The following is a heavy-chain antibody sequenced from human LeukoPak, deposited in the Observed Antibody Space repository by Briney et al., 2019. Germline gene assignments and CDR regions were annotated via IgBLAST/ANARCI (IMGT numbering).Heavy chain of an antibody. CDR2: ISSSGSTI. CDR3: STDPRLLIY. CDR1: GFSFSTYG. V-gene: IGHV3-48*04. Sequence: GGSLRLSCVASGFSFSTYGMHWVRQAPGKGLEWVSYISSSGSTIYYADSVKGRFTISRDNAKNSLYLQMNSLRPDDTALYYCSTDPRLLIYWGHGTLVTVSS. D-gene: IGHD2-8*01. J-gene: IGHJ4*01.